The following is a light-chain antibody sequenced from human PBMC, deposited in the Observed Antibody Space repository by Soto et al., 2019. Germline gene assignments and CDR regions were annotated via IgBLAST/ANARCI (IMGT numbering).Light chain of an antibody. CDR2: DAS. Sequence: EIALTQSPATLCLSPGERATLSWRASQSVSRTLAWYQQKPGQAPRLLIYDASNRATGIPARFSGSGSVTDFTLTISSLEPEDFAVYYCQQRSNWATFGPGTKVDI. J-gene: IGKJ3*01. CDR1: QSVSRT. V-gene: IGKV3-11*01. CDR3: QQRSNWAT.